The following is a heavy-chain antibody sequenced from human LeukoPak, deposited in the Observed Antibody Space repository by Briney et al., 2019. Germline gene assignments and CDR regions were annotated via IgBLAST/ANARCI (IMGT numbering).Heavy chain of an antibody. V-gene: IGHV1-18*01. D-gene: IGHD3-10*01. CDR2: ISAYNGDT. CDR3: ATALPTTYYYGSGSYYYFDY. J-gene: IGHJ4*02. CDR1: GYTFTSYG. Sequence: GASVKVSCKASGYTFTSYGINWVRQAPGQGLEWMGWISAYNGDTNYAQKLQGRVTMTTDTSTSTAYMELSSLRSEDTAVYYCATALPTTYYYGSGSYYYFDYWGQGTLVTVSS.